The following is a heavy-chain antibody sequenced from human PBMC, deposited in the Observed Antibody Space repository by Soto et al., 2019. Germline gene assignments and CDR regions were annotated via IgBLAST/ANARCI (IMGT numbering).Heavy chain of an antibody. D-gene: IGHD3-22*01. CDR1: GFTFSSYG. J-gene: IGHJ6*02. CDR3: AKDGMIVVVTPDYGMDV. CDR2: ISYDGSNK. Sequence: PGGSLRLSCAASGFTFSSYGMHWVRQAPGKGLEWVAVISYDGSNKYYADSVKGRFTISRDNSKNTLYLQMNSLRAEDTAVYYCAKDGMIVVVTPDYGMDVWRQGTTVTVSS. V-gene: IGHV3-30*18.